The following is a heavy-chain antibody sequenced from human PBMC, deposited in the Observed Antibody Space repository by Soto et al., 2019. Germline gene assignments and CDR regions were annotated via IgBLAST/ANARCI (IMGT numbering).Heavy chain of an antibody. CDR3: ARGVVATIPRFDY. CDR2: IYYSGST. CDR1: GGSVSSGSYY. Sequence: PSETLSLTCTVSGGSVSSGSYYWSWIRQPPGKGLEWIGYIYYSGSTNYNPSLKSRVTISVDTSKNQFSLKLSSVTAADTAVYYCARGVVATIPRFDYWGQGTLVTVSS. D-gene: IGHD5-12*01. V-gene: IGHV4-61*01. J-gene: IGHJ4*02.